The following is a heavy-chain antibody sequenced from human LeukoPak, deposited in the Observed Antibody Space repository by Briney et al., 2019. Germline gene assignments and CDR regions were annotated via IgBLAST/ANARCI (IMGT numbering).Heavy chain of an antibody. V-gene: IGHV3-23*01. CDR2: INSGGDAT. J-gene: IGHJ4*02. D-gene: IGHD2-21*01. Sequence: PGGSLRLSCAASGFSFSNYAMSWVRQAPGRGLEWVSAINSGGDATKYADSVKGRFTISRDNSKNTLSLQLDSLRAEDTALYYCAKSDCGTIGCKLLNYWGQGTLVTVSS. CDR3: AKSDCGTIGCKLLNY. CDR1: GFSFSNYA.